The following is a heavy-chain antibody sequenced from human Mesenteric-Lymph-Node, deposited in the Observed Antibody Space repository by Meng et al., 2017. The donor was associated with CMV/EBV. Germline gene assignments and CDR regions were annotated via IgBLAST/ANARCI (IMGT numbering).Heavy chain of an antibody. D-gene: IGHD4-11*01. Sequence: GESLKISCAASGFTFSSYEMNWVRQAPGKGLEWVSYISSSGSTIYYADSVKGRFTISRDNAKNSLYLQMNSLRAEDTAVYYCARGLSTTVTSYGMDVWGQGTTVTVSS. CDR2: ISSSGSTI. CDR1: GFTFSSYE. J-gene: IGHJ6*02. V-gene: IGHV3-48*03. CDR3: ARGLSTTVTSYGMDV.